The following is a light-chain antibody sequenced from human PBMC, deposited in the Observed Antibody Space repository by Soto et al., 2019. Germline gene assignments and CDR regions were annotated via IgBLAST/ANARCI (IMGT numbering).Light chain of an antibody. V-gene: IGLV2-8*01. CDR3: SSYTSSTTYV. J-gene: IGLJ1*01. CDR2: DVN. Sequence: QSVLTQPPSASGSPGQSVTISCTGTSSDIGGYNYVSWYQQHPGKAPKLMIYDVNKRPSGVPDRFSGSKSGNTASLTVSGLQSEDEADYYCSSYTSSTTYVFGTGTKLTVL. CDR1: SSDIGGYNY.